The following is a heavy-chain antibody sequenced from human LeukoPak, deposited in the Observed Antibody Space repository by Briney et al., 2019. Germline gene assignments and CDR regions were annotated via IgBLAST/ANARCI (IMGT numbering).Heavy chain of an antibody. J-gene: IGHJ4*02. Sequence: GGSLRLSCAASGFSFSKYGVHWICQAPGKGLEWVAVISDAGSEKYYADSVKGRFTISRDNSKNTVYLQMNSLRPDDTAMYYCAKNVGRDGYNDYFDYWGQGTLVTVSS. CDR3: AKNVGRDGYNDYFDY. CDR2: ISDAGSEK. CDR1: GFSFSKYG. D-gene: IGHD5-24*01. V-gene: IGHV3-30*18.